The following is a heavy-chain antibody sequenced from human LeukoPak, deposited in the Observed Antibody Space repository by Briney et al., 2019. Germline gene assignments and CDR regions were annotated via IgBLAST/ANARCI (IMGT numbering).Heavy chain of an antibody. V-gene: IGHV4-31*03. CDR2: IFYSGAT. CDR1: ADSISSGGYY. CDR3: AAWGYDFWRGSYTNFHYYTDV. J-gene: IGHJ6*03. D-gene: IGHD3-3*01. Sequence: SQTLSLTSTVSADSISSGGYYWNWIRQHPGKGLEWIGYIFYSGATYYNPSLKSRVTISVDTSKNQFSLKLSSVTAADTAVYYCAAWGYDFWRGSYTNFHYYTDVWGKGTTVTVSS.